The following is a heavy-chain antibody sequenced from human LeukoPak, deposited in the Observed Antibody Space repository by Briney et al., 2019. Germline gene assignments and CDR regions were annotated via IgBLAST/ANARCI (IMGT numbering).Heavy chain of an antibody. J-gene: IGHJ4*02. CDR3: AREARGYSYSYDY. D-gene: IGHD5-18*01. Sequence: GGSLRLSCAASGFTFSSYAMHWVRQAPGKGLEWVAVISYDGSNKYYADSVKGRFTISRDNSKNTMYLQMNSLRVDDTAVYHCAREARGYSYSYDYWGQGILVTVSS. CDR2: ISYDGSNK. V-gene: IGHV3-30*04. CDR1: GFTFSSYA.